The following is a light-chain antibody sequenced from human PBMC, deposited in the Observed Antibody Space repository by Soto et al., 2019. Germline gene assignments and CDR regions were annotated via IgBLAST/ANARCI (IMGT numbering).Light chain of an antibody. CDR1: SSDVGSYNR. J-gene: IGLJ2*01. V-gene: IGLV2-18*02. CDR3: TSFTGSSTFGV. CDR2: EVS. Sequence: QSALTQPPSVSGSPGPSVTISRTGTSSDVGSYNRVSWYQQPPGTAPKLMIYEVSNRHSGVPDCFSGSKSGHTASLTINGLQGEYEGDYYCTSFTGSSTFGVVGGGTKLTV.